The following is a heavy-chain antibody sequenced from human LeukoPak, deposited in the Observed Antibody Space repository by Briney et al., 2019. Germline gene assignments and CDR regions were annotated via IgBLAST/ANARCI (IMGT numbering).Heavy chain of an antibody. CDR3: ARKTIFGVVTPLPFDP. Sequence: ASVKVSCKASGYTFTSYDINWVRQATGQGLEWMGWMNPNSGNTGYAQKFQGRVTMTRNTSISTAYMELSSLRSEDTAVYYCARKTIFGVVTPLPFDPWGQGTLVTASS. CDR2: MNPNSGNT. J-gene: IGHJ5*02. D-gene: IGHD3-3*01. V-gene: IGHV1-8*01. CDR1: GYTFTSYD.